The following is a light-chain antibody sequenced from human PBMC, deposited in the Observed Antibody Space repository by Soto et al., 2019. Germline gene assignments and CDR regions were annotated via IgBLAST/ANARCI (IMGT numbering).Light chain of an antibody. CDR3: QQYGGSPLYT. V-gene: IGKV3-20*01. CDR1: QSVSSSD. CDR2: GAS. Sequence: EIVLTQSPGTLSLSPGDRATLSCRASQSVSSSDLAWYQQKPGQAPSLLINGASTRATGIPDRFSGSGSGTDFTLTISRLEPEDFAVYYCQQYGGSPLYTFGQGTKLEIK. J-gene: IGKJ2*01.